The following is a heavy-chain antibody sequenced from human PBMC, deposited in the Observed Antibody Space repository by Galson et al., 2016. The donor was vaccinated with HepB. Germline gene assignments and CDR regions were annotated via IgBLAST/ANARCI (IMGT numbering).Heavy chain of an antibody. J-gene: IGHJ4*02. Sequence: TLSLTCAVSGDSITSTNCWSWVRQSPGKGLEWIGEIYHRGTTNYNPSLGSRATISLDKSKNQFSLKLTSVTAADTAVYYCARAPNIVTTKFDYWGQGILVTVSS. CDR2: IYHRGTT. V-gene: IGHV4-4*02. D-gene: IGHD5-12*01. CDR1: GDSITSTNC. CDR3: ARAPNIVTTKFDY.